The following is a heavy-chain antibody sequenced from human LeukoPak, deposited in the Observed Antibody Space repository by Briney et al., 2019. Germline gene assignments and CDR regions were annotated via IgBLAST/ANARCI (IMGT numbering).Heavy chain of an antibody. J-gene: IGHJ4*02. CDR3: TSLPATMGVFDY. Sequence: AGGSLRPSWAASGLTFSGSAIHWGRQASGEGLEWGGRIRSKANSYAPAYAGSVKGRFTISRYEAKNTSYLQMNSSKTQATGWYYCTSLPATMGVFDYWGQGTLVTVSS. V-gene: IGHV3-73*01. D-gene: IGHD5-12*01. CDR1: GLTFSGSA. CDR2: IRSKANSYAP.